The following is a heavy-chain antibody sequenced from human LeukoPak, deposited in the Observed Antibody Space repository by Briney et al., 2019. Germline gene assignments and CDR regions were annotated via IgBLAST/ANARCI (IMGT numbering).Heavy chain of an antibody. Sequence: GGSLRLSCAASGFTVSDNYMSWVRQAPGRGLEWVSVMYSRGDTYYANSVKGRFTFSRDISKNTLYLQMNGLRIEDTAMYYCARDAPQVPAAGVLASWGQGTLVIVSS. J-gene: IGHJ5*02. CDR3: ARDAPQVPAAGVLAS. CDR2: MYSRGDT. CDR1: GFTVSDNY. D-gene: IGHD6-13*01. V-gene: IGHV3-53*01.